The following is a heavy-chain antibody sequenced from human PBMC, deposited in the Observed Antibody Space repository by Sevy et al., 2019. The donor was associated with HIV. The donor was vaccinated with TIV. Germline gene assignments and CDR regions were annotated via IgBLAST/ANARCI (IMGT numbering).Heavy chain of an antibody. V-gene: IGHV4-30-4*01. Sequence: TLSLTCDVSGGSVSNGDYYWSWIRQPPGKGLEWFGYIYYSGSGYYNPFLKSRVTISVDTSKNQFSLKLKSVTAADTAIYYCASKRGYTHGPFESWGQGTPVTVSS. D-gene: IGHD5-12*01. CDR1: GGSVSNGDYY. CDR3: ASKRGYTHGPFES. J-gene: IGHJ4*02. CDR2: IYYSGSG.